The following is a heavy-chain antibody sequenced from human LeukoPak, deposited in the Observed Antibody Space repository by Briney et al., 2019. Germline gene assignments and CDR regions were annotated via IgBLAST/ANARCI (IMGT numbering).Heavy chain of an antibody. Sequence: SETLSLTCTVSGGSISSDGYYWSWIRQHPGKGLEWIGYIYYSGSTYYNPSLKSRVTISVDTSKNQFSLKLNSVTAADTAVYYCAREASGSPEHFDSWGEGTLVTVSP. CDR2: IYYSGST. V-gene: IGHV4-31*03. CDR1: GGSISSDGYY. CDR3: AREASGSPEHFDS. D-gene: IGHD1-26*01. J-gene: IGHJ4*02.